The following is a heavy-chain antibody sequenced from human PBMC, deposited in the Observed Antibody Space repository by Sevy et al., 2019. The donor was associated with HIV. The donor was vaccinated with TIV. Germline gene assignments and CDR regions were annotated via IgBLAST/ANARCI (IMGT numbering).Heavy chain of an antibody. CDR1: GFTFSSYE. Sequence: GGSLRLSCAASGFTFSSYEMNWVRQAPGKGLEWVSYISSSGSTIYYADSVKGRFTISRDISKNTLYLQMNSLRAEDTAIYYCATTSTPLYYYALDVWGQGTTVTVSS. J-gene: IGHJ6*02. CDR2: ISSSGSTI. CDR3: ATTSTPLYYYALDV. V-gene: IGHV3-48*03. D-gene: IGHD1-26*01.